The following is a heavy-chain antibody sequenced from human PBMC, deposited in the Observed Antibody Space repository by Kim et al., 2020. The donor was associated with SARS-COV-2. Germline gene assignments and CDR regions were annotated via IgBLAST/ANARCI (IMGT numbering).Heavy chain of an antibody. CDR3: ARGRAAAAGGY. V-gene: IGHV3-23*01. J-gene: IGHJ4*02. D-gene: IGHD6-13*01. Sequence: STYYAASVKGRFTISRDNPKNTLYLQMNSLRVEDTAVYYCARGRAAAAGGYWGQGTLVTVSS. CDR2: ST.